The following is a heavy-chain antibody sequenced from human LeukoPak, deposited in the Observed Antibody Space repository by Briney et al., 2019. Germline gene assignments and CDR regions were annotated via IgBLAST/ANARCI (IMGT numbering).Heavy chain of an antibody. J-gene: IGHJ4*02. D-gene: IGHD2-2*02. V-gene: IGHV3-33*01. CDR2: IWYDGSNK. Sequence: PGRSLRLSCAASGFTFNNYGMHWVRQAPGKGLEWVAVIWYDGSNKYYADSVKGRFTISRGNPKNTLYLQMNSLRAEDTAVYYCATHCSSTSCYMYWGQGTLVTVSS. CDR3: ATHCSSTSCYMY. CDR1: GFTFNNYG.